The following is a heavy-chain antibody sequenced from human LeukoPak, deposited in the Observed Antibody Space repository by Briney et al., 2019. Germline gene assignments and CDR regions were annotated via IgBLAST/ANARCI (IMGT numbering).Heavy chain of an antibody. CDR2: MNPNSGNT. CDR1: GYTFANYD. CDR3: VRGGTLVRGVTLLSRMDV. V-gene: IGHV1-8*01. D-gene: IGHD3-10*01. J-gene: IGHJ6*02. Sequence: ASVKVSCKTSGYTFANYDINWVRQATGQGLEWMGWMNPNSGNTGFAQNFQGRLTMTRDTTTSTAYMDLSSLRSEDTAVYFCVRGGTLVRGVTLLSRMDVWGQGTTVTVSS.